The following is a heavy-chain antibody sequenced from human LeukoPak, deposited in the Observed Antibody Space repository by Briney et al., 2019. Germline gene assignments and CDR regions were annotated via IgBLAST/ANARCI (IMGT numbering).Heavy chain of an antibody. Sequence: SETLSLTCTVAGGSITSYYWSWIRQPPGKGLEWIGYIYYSGSTNYNPSLESRVTISVDTSKNQFSLKLRSVTAADTAVYYCARDDSGDGGDGYGYWGQGTLVTVSS. CDR2: IYYSGST. CDR3: ARDDSGDGGDGYGY. J-gene: IGHJ4*02. D-gene: IGHD4-17*01. V-gene: IGHV4-59*01. CDR1: GGSITSYY.